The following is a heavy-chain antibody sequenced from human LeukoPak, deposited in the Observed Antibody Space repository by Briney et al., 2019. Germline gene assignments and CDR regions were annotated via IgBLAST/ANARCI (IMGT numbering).Heavy chain of an antibody. CDR1: GGSISSGRYY. Sequence: SETLSLTCTVSGGSISSGRYYWGWIRPPAGKGLEWIGRIYTSGSINYSSSIKSLLTISLDTSKNHFSLKLSSVAAADTAVYFCARALPFDYVWGSYRSDTKTTFDYWGQGTLVTVSS. CDR2: IYTSGSI. CDR3: ARALPFDYVWGSYRSDTKTTFDY. J-gene: IGHJ4*02. V-gene: IGHV4-61*02. D-gene: IGHD3-16*02.